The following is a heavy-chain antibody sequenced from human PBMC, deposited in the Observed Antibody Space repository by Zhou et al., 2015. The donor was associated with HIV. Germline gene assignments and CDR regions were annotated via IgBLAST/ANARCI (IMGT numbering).Heavy chain of an antibody. J-gene: IGHJ4*02. D-gene: IGHD2-21*02. CDR1: GGTFSSYT. V-gene: IGHV1-69*02. CDR3: ARSEGTYCGGDCYSFIDDY. Sequence: QVQLVQSGAEVKKPGSSVKVSCKASGGTFSSYTISWVRQAPGQGLEWMGRIIPILGIANYAQKFQGRVTITADKSTSTAYMELSSLRSEDTAVYYCARSEGTYCGGDCYSFIDDYWGQGTLVTVSS. CDR2: IIPILGIA.